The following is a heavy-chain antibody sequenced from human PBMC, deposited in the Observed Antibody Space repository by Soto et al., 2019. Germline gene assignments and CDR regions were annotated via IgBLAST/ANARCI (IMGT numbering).Heavy chain of an antibody. Sequence: SETLSLTCVVYTGSFSAYYWSWIRQPPGKGLEWIGEINHSGSTNYNPSLKSRVTISVDTSRNQFSLQLSSVTAADTAVYYCARGQPDIAATWYVDYWGQGTLVTVSS. J-gene: IGHJ4*02. D-gene: IGHD6-13*01. CDR1: TGSFSAYY. CDR2: INHSGST. V-gene: IGHV4-34*01. CDR3: ARGQPDIAATWYVDY.